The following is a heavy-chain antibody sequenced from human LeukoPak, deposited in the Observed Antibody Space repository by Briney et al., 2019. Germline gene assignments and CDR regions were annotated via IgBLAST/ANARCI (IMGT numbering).Heavy chain of an antibody. V-gene: IGHV4-59*01. CDR3: AKGGIRSGAFDI. CDR2: FYYSGST. CDR1: GGSISNYY. J-gene: IGHJ3*02. D-gene: IGHD6-13*01. Sequence: SQTLSLTCTVSGGSISNYYWSWIRQPPGKGLEWIGYFYYSGSTSYNPSLKSRVTISVATSKNQFSLKLSSVTAADTAVYYCAKGGIRSGAFDIWGQGTRVTVSS.